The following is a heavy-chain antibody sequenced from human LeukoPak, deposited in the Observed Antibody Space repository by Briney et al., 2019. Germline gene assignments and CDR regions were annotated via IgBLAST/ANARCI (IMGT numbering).Heavy chain of an antibody. Sequence: ASVKVSCKASGYTFTGYYMHWVRQAPGQGLEWMGWINPNSGGTNYAQKFQGRVTITADKSTSTAYMELSSLRSEDTAVYYCASGRYYDFWSDIDYWGQGTLVTVSS. J-gene: IGHJ4*02. CDR2: INPNSGGT. CDR3: ASGRYYDFWSDIDY. V-gene: IGHV1-2*02. D-gene: IGHD3-3*01. CDR1: GYTFTGYY.